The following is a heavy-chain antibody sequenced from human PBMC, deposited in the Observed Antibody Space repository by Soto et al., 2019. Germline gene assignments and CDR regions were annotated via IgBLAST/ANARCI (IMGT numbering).Heavy chain of an antibody. CDR1: GFTFSSYS. Sequence: GGSLRLSCAASGFTFSSYSMNWVRQAPGKGLEWASYISSSSSYIYYADSVKGRFTISRDNAKNSLYLQMNSLRADDTAVYYCARTIADGYNYDYYYGMDVWGQGSTVT. V-gene: IGHV3-21*01. D-gene: IGHD5-12*01. CDR2: ISSSSSYI. CDR3: ARTIADGYNYDYYYGMDV. J-gene: IGHJ6*02.